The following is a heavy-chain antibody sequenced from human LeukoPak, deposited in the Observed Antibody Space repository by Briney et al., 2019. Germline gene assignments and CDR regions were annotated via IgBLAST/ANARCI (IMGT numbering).Heavy chain of an antibody. CDR1: GGSITTTNW. CDR3: AREGGFYRPLDY. D-gene: IGHD3-3*01. V-gene: IGHV4-4*02. CDR2: VHLDGRT. Sequence: TSETLSLTCGVSGGSITTTNWWTWVRQPPGKGLEWIGEVHLDGRTNYNPSLESRLTISVDLSENHISLRLTSVTAADTAVYYCAREGGFYRPLDYSGQETLVTVSS. J-gene: IGHJ4*02.